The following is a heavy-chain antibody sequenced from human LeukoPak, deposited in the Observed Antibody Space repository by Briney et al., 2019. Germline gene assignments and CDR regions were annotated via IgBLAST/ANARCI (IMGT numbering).Heavy chain of an antibody. CDR2: IKQDGSEK. Sequence: GGSLRLSCAASGFTFSSYWMSWVRQAPGKGLEWVANIKQDGSEKYYVDSVKGRFTISRDNAKNSLYLQMNSLRAVDTAVYYCARVDYDSSGYYSPYFDYWGQGTLVTVSS. D-gene: IGHD3-22*01. J-gene: IGHJ4*02. V-gene: IGHV3-7*01. CDR1: GFTFSSYW. CDR3: ARVDYDSSGYYSPYFDY.